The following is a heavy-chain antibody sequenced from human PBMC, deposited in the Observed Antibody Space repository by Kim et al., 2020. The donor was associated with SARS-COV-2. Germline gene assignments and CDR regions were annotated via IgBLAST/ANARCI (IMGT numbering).Heavy chain of an antibody. CDR2: INNDGRTT. CDR3: TRGAANGLYYFDY. V-gene: IGHV3-74*01. J-gene: IGHJ4*02. Sequence: GGSLRLSCAASGFTFSSYWMHWVRQTPGKGLVWVSRINNDGRTTSYADAVKGRFTISRDNAKNTLYLQMNSLRAEDTAIYYCTRGAANGLYYFDYWGRGTLVTVSS. D-gene: IGHD2-8*01. CDR1: GFTFSSYW.